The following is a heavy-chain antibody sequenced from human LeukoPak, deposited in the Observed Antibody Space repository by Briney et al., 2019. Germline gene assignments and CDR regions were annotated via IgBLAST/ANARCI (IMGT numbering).Heavy chain of an antibody. V-gene: IGHV4-39*01. J-gene: IGHJ4*02. CDR1: GGSISSSPYY. CDR2: ISYSGGT. CDR3: ARGRTYATRFDY. D-gene: IGHD2-2*01. Sequence: KPSETLSLTCTVSGGSISSSPYYWGWIRQPPGKGLEWIGTISYSGGTSYYPSLKSRVTISVDTSRNQFSLNLSAVTAADTAVYYCARGRTYATRFDYWGRGTLVTVSS.